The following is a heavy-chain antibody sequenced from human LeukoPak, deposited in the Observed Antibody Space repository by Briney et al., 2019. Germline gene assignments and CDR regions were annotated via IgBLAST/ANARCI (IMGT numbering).Heavy chain of an antibody. D-gene: IGHD3-9*01. V-gene: IGHV1-3*01. CDR2: INAGNGDT. CDR1: GYTFTGYA. J-gene: IGHJ4*02. CDR3: AGAARDILTGYPKYYFDY. Sequence: ASVKVSCKASGYTFTGYAMHWVRQAPGQSLEWMGWINAGNGDTKYSRKFQGRVTFTRDTSASTAYMELSSLRSEDTSVYYCAGAARDILTGYPKYYFDYWGQGTLVTVSS.